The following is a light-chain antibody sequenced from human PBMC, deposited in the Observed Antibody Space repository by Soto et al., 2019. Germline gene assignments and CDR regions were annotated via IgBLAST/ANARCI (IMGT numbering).Light chain of an antibody. J-gene: IGKJ5*01. CDR3: QQLNSYPIT. CDR2: AAS. Sequence: IQLTQSPSSLSASVGDRVTITCRASQGISSYLAWYQQKPGKAPKLLIYAASTLQSGVPSRFSGGGSGADFTLTIRSLQPEDFATYYCQQLNSYPITLGQGTRLDIK. V-gene: IGKV1-9*01. CDR1: QGISSY.